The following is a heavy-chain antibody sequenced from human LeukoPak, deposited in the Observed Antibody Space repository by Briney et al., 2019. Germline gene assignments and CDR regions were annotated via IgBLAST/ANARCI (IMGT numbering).Heavy chain of an antibody. CDR3: AKDRYYYDSSGSQYYFDY. CDR1: GFTFSSYS. Sequence: GGSLRLSCAASGFTFSSYSMNWVRQAPGKGLEWVSSISSSSSYIYYADSVKGRFTISRDNSKNTLYLQMNSLRAEDTAVYYCAKDRYYYDSSGSQYYFDYWGQGTLVTVSS. V-gene: IGHV3-21*04. J-gene: IGHJ4*02. CDR2: ISSSSSYI. D-gene: IGHD3-22*01.